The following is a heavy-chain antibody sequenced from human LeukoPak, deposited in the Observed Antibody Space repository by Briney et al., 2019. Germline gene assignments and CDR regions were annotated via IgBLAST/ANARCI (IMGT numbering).Heavy chain of an antibody. CDR3: AKDLGYSADY. CDR2: ISYDGSNK. D-gene: IGHD3-16*01. CDR1: GFTFSSYG. Sequence: PGRSLRLSCAASGFTFSSYGMHWVRQAPGKGLEWVAVISYDGSNKYYADSVKGRFTISRDNSKNTLYLQMNSLRAEDTAVYYCAKDLGYSADYWGQGTLVTVSS. V-gene: IGHV3-30*18. J-gene: IGHJ4*02.